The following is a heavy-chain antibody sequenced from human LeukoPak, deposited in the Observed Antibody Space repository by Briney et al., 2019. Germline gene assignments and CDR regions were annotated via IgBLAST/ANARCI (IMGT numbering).Heavy chain of an antibody. V-gene: IGHV1-69*13. Sequence: SVKVSCKASGGTFSSYAISWVRQAPGQGLEWMGGIIPIFGTANYAQKFQGRVTIPADESTSTAYMELSSLGSEDTAVYYCATARLRAYYDILTDPFDYWGQRTLVTVSS. CDR3: ATARLRAYYDILTDPFDY. CDR2: IIPIFGTA. CDR1: GGTFSSYA. J-gene: IGHJ4*02. D-gene: IGHD3-9*01.